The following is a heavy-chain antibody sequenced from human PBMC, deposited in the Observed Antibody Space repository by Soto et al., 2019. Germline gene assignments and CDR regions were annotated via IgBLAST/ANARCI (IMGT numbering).Heavy chain of an antibody. D-gene: IGHD2-15*01. J-gene: IGHJ3*02. CDR2: LIPIFATA. V-gene: IGHV1-69*13. CDR1: GGTFSAYG. Sequence: GASVKVSCKASGGTFSAYGFSWVRQAPGQGLEWVGGLIPIFATANYAQKFQGRVTITAGESTGTAYMELSSLRSDDTAVYYCARYCPCGSCYYKGGALDIRGQGTMVTVSS. CDR3: ARYCPCGSCYYKGGALDI.